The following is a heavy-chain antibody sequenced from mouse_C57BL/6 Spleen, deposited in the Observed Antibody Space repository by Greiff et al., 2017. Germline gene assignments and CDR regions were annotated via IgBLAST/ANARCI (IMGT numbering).Heavy chain of an antibody. J-gene: IGHJ1*03. CDR1: GYTFTYHT. CDR2: IYPRDGST. V-gene: IGHV1-78*01. CDR3: ARHYGYYDGSSWWYFEV. Sequence: VQLQQSDAELVKPGASVKISCTVSGYTFTYHTIHWMKQRPEQGLEWIGYIYPRDGSTKYNEKFKGKATLTADKSSSTAYMQLNSLTSEDSAVYFCARHYGYYDGSSWWYFEVWGTAATVTVSS. D-gene: IGHD1-1*01.